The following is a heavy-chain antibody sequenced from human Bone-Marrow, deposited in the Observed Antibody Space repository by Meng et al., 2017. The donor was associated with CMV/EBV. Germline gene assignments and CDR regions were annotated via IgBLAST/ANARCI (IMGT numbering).Heavy chain of an antibody. CDR3: AFITMIVVVIPWSSD. D-gene: IGHD3-22*01. J-gene: IGHJ4*02. V-gene: IGHV4-39*07. CDR2: INLSGST. CDR1: GGSISSSSYY. Sequence: SETLSLTCTVSGGSISSSSYYWGWIRQPPGKGLEWIGEINLSGSTNYNPSLKSRVTISVDTSKNQFSLKLSSVTAADTAVYYCAFITMIVVVIPWSSDWGQGTLVTVSS.